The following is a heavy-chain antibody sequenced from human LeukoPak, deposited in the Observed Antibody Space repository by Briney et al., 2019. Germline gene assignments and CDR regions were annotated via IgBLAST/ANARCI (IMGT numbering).Heavy chain of an antibody. CDR1: GGSINNYY. V-gene: IGHV4-59*01. J-gene: IGHJ5*02. Sequence: KTSETLSLTCTVSGGSINNYYWSWIRPGPGKGLEWIGCIYYSGSTSYNPSLKSRITISLDTSKNQFSLKLSSVTAADTAVYYCARIDYPQPSHWFDPWGQGTLVTVSS. CDR3: ARIDYPQPSHWFDP. CDR2: IYYSGST. D-gene: IGHD4-11*01.